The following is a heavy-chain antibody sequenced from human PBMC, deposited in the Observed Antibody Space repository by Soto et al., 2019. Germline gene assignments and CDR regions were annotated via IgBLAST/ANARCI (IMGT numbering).Heavy chain of an antibody. CDR3: ARDGGGYNFYYFDY. CDR1: GYTFTSYG. V-gene: IGHV1-18*01. J-gene: IGHJ4*02. D-gene: IGHD5-12*01. Sequence: ASVKVSCKASGYTFTSYGISWVRQAPGQGLEWMEWISAYNGNTNYAQKLQGRVTMTTDTSTSTAYMELRSLRSDDTAVYYCARDGGGYNFYYFDYWGQGTLVTVSS. CDR2: ISAYNGNT.